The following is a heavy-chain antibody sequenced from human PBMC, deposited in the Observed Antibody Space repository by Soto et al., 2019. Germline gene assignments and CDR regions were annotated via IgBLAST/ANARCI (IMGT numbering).Heavy chain of an antibody. V-gene: IGHV4-59*08. J-gene: IGHJ4*02. Sequence: PSETLSLTCTVSGGSLSSYYWSWIRQPPGKGLEWIGYIYYSGSTNYNPSLKSRVTISVDTSKNQFSLKLSSVTAADTAVYYCARHGYSSGWYDYWGQGTLVTVSS. CDR3: ARHGYSSGWYDY. CDR2: IYYSGST. D-gene: IGHD6-19*01. CDR1: GGSLSSYY.